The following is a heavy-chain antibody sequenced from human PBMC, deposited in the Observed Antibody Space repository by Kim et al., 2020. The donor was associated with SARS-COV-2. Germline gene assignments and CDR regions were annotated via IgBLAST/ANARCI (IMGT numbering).Heavy chain of an antibody. Sequence: GGSLRLSCAASGFTFSSYSMNWVRQAPGKGLEWVSSISSSSSYIYYADSVKGRFTISRDNAKNSLYLQMNSLRAEDTAVYYCARGEYSYGPFDYWGQGTLVTASS. CDR3: ARGEYSYGPFDY. CDR2: ISSSSSYI. D-gene: IGHD5-18*01. V-gene: IGHV3-21*04. CDR1: GFTFSSYS. J-gene: IGHJ4*02.